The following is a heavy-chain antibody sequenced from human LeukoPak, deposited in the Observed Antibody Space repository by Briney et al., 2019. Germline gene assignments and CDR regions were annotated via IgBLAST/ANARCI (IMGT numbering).Heavy chain of an antibody. V-gene: IGHV3-74*01. D-gene: IGHD2-15*01. Sequence: GGPLRLSCVASGFSLSGYWMYWVRQAPGKGLMYISRNNGDGSTTNYADVVKGRFTMSRDNVKNTLYLQMNSLRVEDTAVYYCARDPRNVGLAPWGQGTLVTVSS. CDR2: NNGDGSTT. CDR1: GFSLSGYW. CDR3: ARDPRNVGLAP. J-gene: IGHJ5*02.